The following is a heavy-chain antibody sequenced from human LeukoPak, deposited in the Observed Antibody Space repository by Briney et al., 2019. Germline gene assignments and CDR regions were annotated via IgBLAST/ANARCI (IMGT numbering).Heavy chain of an antibody. Sequence: GGSLRLSCATSGFTFSSYAMSWVRQAPGKGLEWVSSISGSGGNTYYADSVKGRFTISRDYSKNTLYLQMNSLRTEETAVYYWAKGAAMVRGTFDPWGQGTLVTVSS. J-gene: IGHJ5*02. CDR1: GFTFSSYA. CDR3: AKGAAMVRGTFDP. CDR2: ISGSGGNT. V-gene: IGHV3-23*01. D-gene: IGHD3-10*01.